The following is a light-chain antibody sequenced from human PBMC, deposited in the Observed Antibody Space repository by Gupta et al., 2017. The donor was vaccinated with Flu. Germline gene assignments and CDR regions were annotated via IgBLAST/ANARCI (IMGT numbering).Light chain of an antibody. V-gene: IGKV3D-20*02. J-gene: IGKJ3*01. CDR1: QSRSSGH. Sequence: SSTGSQSRSSGHWSSYQQKPEQAASLLIYDASDRSTDSADIYSGSGAGTDFSLTITRVEQEDYSVYYCQHLNNTPSTFTFGHGTKVEIK. CDR3: QHLNNTPSTFT. CDR2: DAS.